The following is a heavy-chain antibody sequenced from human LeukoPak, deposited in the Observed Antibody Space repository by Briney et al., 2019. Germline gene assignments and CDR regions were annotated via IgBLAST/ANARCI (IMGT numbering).Heavy chain of an antibody. Sequence: GESLKISCAASGFTFSSYWMSWVRQAPGKGLEWVANIKQDGSEKYYVDSVKGRFTISRDNAKNSLYLQMNSLRAEDTAVYYCARSIFGVVWNWFDPWGQGTLVTVSS. CDR3: ARSIFGVVWNWFDP. D-gene: IGHD3-3*01. CDR1: GFTFSSYW. J-gene: IGHJ5*02. V-gene: IGHV3-7*01. CDR2: IKQDGSEK.